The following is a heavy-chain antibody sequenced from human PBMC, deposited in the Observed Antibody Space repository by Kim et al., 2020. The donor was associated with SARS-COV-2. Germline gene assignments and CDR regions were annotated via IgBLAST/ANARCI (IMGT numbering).Heavy chain of an antibody. CDR1: GYSFTSQW. CDR2: IDPSGSYT. D-gene: IGHD2-15*01. CDR3: ARRYCTGGSCYSVDWFDP. J-gene: IGHJ5*02. V-gene: IGHV5-10-1*01. Sequence: GESLKISCKGSGYSFTSQWINWVRQMPGKGLEWMGRIDPSGSYTNYNPSFQGHVTIPADKCISTAYLQWSSLKASDTAMYYCARRYCTGGSCYSVDWFDPWGQGTLVTVSS.